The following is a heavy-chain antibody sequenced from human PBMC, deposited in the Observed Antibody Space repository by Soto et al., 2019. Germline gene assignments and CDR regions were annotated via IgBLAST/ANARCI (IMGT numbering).Heavy chain of an antibody. CDR3: ALNRVRVTTSWHLTY. CDR2: IHGGGNSA. D-gene: IGHD4-17*01. Sequence: EVQLLESGGDLVQPGRSLRLSCAASGFTFSGYAMRWVRQAPGKGLEWVSVIHGGGNSAYYADSVKGRFTISRDNSKNTLYVQVRSPRVEDTARYYCALNRVRVTTSWHLTYGAKGTLVTVS. V-gene: IGHV3-23*01. CDR1: GFTFSGYA. J-gene: IGHJ4*02.